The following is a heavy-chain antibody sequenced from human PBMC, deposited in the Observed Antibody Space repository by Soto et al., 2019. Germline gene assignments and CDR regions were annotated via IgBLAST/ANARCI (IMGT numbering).Heavy chain of an antibody. V-gene: IGHV6-1*01. Sequence: SQTLSLTCVISGDSVSSNSAAWNWIRQFPSRGLEWLGRTYYRSTWYSYYAESLKGRITVNPDTSKNQFSLQLNSVTPEDTAIYYCARSSGSLDYWGQGTLVTVSS. CDR3: ARSSGSLDY. J-gene: IGHJ4*02. CDR2: TYYRSTWYS. CDR1: GDSVSSNSAA. D-gene: IGHD3-10*01.